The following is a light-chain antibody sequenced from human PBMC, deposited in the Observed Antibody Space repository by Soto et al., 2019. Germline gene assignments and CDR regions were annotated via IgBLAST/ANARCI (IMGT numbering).Light chain of an antibody. CDR1: QNVSSW. J-gene: IGKJ2*01. Sequence: DIQMTQSPSTLSVSVGDRVTITCRASQNVSSWLAWYQQKPRKAPNLLIYRASTLESGVPSRFSGGGSGTEFTLTISSLQPDDFATYYCQQYHTYSQTFGQGTKVDIK. CDR3: QQYHTYSQT. CDR2: RAS. V-gene: IGKV1-5*03.